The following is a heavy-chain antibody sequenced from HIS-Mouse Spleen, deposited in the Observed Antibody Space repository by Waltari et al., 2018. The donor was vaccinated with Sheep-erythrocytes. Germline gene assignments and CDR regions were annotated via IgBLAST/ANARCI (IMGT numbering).Heavy chain of an antibody. Sequence: EVQLVESGGGLIQPGGSLRLSCAASGFTVSSNYMSWVRQAPGKGLEWFSVIDSGGSTSYADSVKGRFTISRDNSKNTLYLQMNSLRAEDTAVYYCARGAGGFVGAHDAFDIWGQGTMVTVSS. D-gene: IGHD1-26*01. CDR3: ARGAGGFVGAHDAFDI. J-gene: IGHJ3*02. CDR1: GFTVSSNY. V-gene: IGHV3-53*01. CDR2: IDSGGST.